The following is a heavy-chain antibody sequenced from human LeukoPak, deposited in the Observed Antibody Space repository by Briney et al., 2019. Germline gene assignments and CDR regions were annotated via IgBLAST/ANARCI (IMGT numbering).Heavy chain of an antibody. CDR3: ARDLPDIVVVPAAMPALIYYYYYMDV. CDR1: GFTFSSYA. Sequence: GGSLRLSCAASGFTFSSYAMSWVRQAPGKGLEWVSAISGSGGSTYYADSVKGRFTISRDNSKNTLYLQMNSLRAEDTAVYYCARDLPDIVVVPAAMPALIYYYYYMDVWGKGTTVTVSS. CDR2: ISGSGGST. V-gene: IGHV3-23*01. D-gene: IGHD2-2*01. J-gene: IGHJ6*03.